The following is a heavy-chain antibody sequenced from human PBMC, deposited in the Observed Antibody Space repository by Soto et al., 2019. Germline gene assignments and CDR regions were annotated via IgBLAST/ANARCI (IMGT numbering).Heavy chain of an antibody. CDR3: ARGHYSSGWPIDY. D-gene: IGHD6-19*01. Sequence: SETLSLTCTVSGDSFSDYYWNWIRQVPGKGLEWIGFVFHSATTSYNPSLKTRVAISDDTSKKQFSLRLTSVTAADTAIYYCARGHYSSGWPIDYWGQGILVTVSS. V-gene: IGHV4-59*01. J-gene: IGHJ4*02. CDR1: GDSFSDYY. CDR2: VFHSATT.